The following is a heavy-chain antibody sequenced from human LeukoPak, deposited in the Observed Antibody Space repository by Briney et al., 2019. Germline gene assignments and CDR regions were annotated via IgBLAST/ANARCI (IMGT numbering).Heavy chain of an antibody. CDR1: GFTFDDYA. V-gene: IGHV3-9*01. J-gene: IGHJ4*02. D-gene: IGHD6-19*01. Sequence: PGGSLRLSCAASGFTFDDYAMPWVRQAPGKGLEWVSGISWNSGSIVYADSVKGPFTISRDNAKNSLYLQMNSLRAEDTDLYYCAKDMFLAGIAVAGRFDYWGQRTLVTVSS. CDR2: ISWNSGSI. CDR3: AKDMFLAGIAVAGRFDY.